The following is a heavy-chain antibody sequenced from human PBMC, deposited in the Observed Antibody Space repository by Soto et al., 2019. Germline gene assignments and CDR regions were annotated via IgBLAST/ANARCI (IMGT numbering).Heavy chain of an antibody. CDR3: ARELEYCSNGVCYPYFDS. V-gene: IGHV3-48*04. Sequence: GGSLRLSCAASGFSFRSYSMNWVRQAPGKGLEWLSDISSSSYTIYYADSVKGRFTISRDNAKNLLYLQMDSLRAEDTAVYYCARELEYCSNGVCYPYFDSWGQGTLVTVSS. CDR1: GFSFRSYS. D-gene: IGHD2-8*01. CDR2: ISSSSYTI. J-gene: IGHJ4*02.